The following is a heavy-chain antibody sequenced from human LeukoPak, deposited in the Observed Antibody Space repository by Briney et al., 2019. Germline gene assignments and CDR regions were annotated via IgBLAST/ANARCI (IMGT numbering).Heavy chain of an antibody. Sequence: SETLSLTCTVSASISSGDYYWNWIRQPAGKGLEWIGRVSASGYTYYNPSLKSRVTISVDTSKNHFSLKLSSVTAADTAVYYCARDLTIFGVGDWFDPWGQGTLVTVSS. CDR3: ARDLTIFGVGDWFDP. CDR1: ASISSGDYY. J-gene: IGHJ5*02. V-gene: IGHV4-61*02. D-gene: IGHD3-3*01. CDR2: VSASGYT.